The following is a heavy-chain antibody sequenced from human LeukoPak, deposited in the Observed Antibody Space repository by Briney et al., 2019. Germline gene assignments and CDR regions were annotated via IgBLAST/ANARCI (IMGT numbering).Heavy chain of an antibody. Sequence: HSGGSLRLSCAASGFTFSSYAIHWVRQAPGKGLEWVAVISYDGSNKYYADSVKGRFTISRDNSKNTLYLQMNSLRAEDTAVSYCARELGSSGGSFDYWGQGTLVTVSS. V-gene: IGHV3-30-3*01. J-gene: IGHJ4*02. D-gene: IGHD6-19*01. CDR3: ARELGSSGGSFDY. CDR2: ISYDGSNK. CDR1: GFTFSSYA.